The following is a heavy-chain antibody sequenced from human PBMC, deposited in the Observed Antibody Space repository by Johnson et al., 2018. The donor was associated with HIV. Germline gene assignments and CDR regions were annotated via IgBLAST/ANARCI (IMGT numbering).Heavy chain of an antibody. V-gene: IGHV3-30*04. CDR2: ISYDGSNK. CDR3: AKERGKRWLHPRDAFDI. D-gene: IGHD5-24*01. Sequence: QMQLVESGGGVVQPGRSLRLSCAASGFTFSSYAMHWVRQAPGKGLEWVAVISYDGSNKYYADSVKGRFTISRDNSKNTLYLRMNSLRAEDTAVYLCAKERGKRWLHPRDAFDIWGQGTMVTVSS. J-gene: IGHJ3*02. CDR1: GFTFSSYA.